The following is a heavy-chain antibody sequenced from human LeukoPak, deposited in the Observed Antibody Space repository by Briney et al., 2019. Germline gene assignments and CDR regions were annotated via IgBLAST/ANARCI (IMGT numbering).Heavy chain of an antibody. V-gene: IGHV1-18*01. Sequence: GASVKVSCKAPGYTFTSYGISWVRQAPGQGLEWMGWISAYNGNTNYAQKLQGRVTMTTGTSTSTAYMELRSLRSDDTAVYYCAREISNYCSSTSCYYGNFDYWGQGTLVTVSS. CDR2: ISAYNGNT. D-gene: IGHD2-2*01. CDR1: GYTFTSYG. CDR3: AREISNYCSSTSCYYGNFDY. J-gene: IGHJ4*02.